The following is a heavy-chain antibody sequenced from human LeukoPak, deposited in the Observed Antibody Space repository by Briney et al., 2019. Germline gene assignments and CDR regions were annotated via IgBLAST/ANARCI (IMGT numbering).Heavy chain of an antibody. Sequence: ASVKVSCKASGYTFTGYYMHWVRQAPGQGLEWMGRINPNSGGTNYAQKFQGRVTMTRDTSSSTACMELSRLRSDDTAVYYCARDLGAVAGYDYWGQGTLVTVSS. V-gene: IGHV1-2*06. CDR1: GYTFTGYY. CDR3: ARDLGAVAGYDY. D-gene: IGHD6-19*01. CDR2: INPNSGGT. J-gene: IGHJ4*02.